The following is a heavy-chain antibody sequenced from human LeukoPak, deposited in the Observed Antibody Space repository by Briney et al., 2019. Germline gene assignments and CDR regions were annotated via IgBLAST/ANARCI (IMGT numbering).Heavy chain of an antibody. CDR2: INHSGST. D-gene: IGHD3-9*01. CDR1: GGSFSGYY. CDR3: ARWVRSFDWLPYDAFDI. J-gene: IGHJ3*02. Sequence: SETLSLTCAVYGGSFSGYYWSWIRQPPGKGREWMGEINHSGSTNYNPSLKSRVTKSVDTSKNQFSLKLSSVTAADTAVYYCARWVRSFDWLPYDAFDIWGQGTMVTVSS. V-gene: IGHV4-34*01.